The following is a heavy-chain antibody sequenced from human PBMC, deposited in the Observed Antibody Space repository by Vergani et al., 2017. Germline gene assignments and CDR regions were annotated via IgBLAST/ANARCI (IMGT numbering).Heavy chain of an antibody. D-gene: IGHD4-17*01. J-gene: IGHJ4*02. CDR1: GFTLSYFA. CDR2: ISYDGSNK. CDR3: ARDNGDYVPFDY. V-gene: IGHV3-30*01. Sequence: QVQLVESGGGVVQPVRSLGLSCAASGFTLSYFAMHWVRQAPGKGLEWVALISYDGSNKYYADSVKGRFTISRDNSKNTLYLQMNSLRAEDTAVYYCARDNGDYVPFDYWGQGTLVTVSS.